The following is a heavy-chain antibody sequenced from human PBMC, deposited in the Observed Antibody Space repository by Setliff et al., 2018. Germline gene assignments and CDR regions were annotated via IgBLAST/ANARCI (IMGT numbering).Heavy chain of an antibody. CDR3: TRQARAPLF. CDR2: IKRDGREI. V-gene: IGHV3-7*01. CDR1: GFTFSSYW. J-gene: IGHJ4*02. Sequence: PGGSLRLSCAASGFTFSSYWMSWVRQAPGKGLEWVANIKRDGREIYYVDSVKGRFTISRDNTKNSVYLQMSSLRVEDTAVYYCTRQARAPLFWGQGALVTVSS.